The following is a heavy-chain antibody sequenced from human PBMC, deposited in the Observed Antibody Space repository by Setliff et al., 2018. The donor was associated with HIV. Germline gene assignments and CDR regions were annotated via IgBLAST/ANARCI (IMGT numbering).Heavy chain of an antibody. CDR1: GYTFTGYY. Sequence: ASVKVSCKASGYTFTGYYIHWVRQAPGQGLEWMGRINPNSGGTNYAQKFQGRVTMTRDTSISTAYMELSSLRSDDTAVYYCARRRTDSVSWYDSEFDPWGQGTQVTVS. V-gene: IGHV1-2*06. D-gene: IGHD6-13*01. CDR3: ARRRTDSVSWYDSEFDP. J-gene: IGHJ5*02. CDR2: INPNSGGT.